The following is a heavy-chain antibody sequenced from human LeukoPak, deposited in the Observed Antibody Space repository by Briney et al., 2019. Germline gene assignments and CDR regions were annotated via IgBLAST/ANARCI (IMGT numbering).Heavy chain of an antibody. D-gene: IGHD4-11*01. CDR2: IYTSGST. J-gene: IGHJ6*03. Sequence: PSETLSLTCTVSGGSISSGSYYWSWIRQPAGKGLEWIGRIYTSGSTNYNPSLKSRVTISVDTSKNQFSLKLSSVTAADTAVYYCARGYSNSPSIQNPDYYYYYMDVWGKGTTVTVSS. CDR3: ARGYSNSPSIQNPDYYYYYMDV. V-gene: IGHV4-61*02. CDR1: GGSISSGSYY.